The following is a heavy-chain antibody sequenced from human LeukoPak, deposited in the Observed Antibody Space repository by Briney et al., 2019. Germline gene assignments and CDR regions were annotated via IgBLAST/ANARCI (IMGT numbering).Heavy chain of an antibody. CDR3: ARDWWGAAAGRIFGY. CDR1: GFTFRNYA. J-gene: IGHJ4*02. Sequence: PGGSLRLSCAASGFTFRNYAMNWVRQAPGKGLEWVSVIYSGGSTYYADSVKGRFTISRDNSKNTLYLQMNSLRAEDTAVYYCARDWWGAAAGRIFGYWGQGTLVTVSS. CDR2: IYSGGST. V-gene: IGHV3-66*01. D-gene: IGHD6-13*01.